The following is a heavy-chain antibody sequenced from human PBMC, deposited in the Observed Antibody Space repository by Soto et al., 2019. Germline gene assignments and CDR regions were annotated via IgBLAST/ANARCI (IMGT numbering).Heavy chain of an antibody. CDR2: IFYSGST. Sequence: PSETLSLTCTVSGGFISSYYWSWIRQPPGKGPEWIGNIFYSGSTNYNPSLDSRVTMSVDTSNNQFSLKLKSVTAADTAIYYCARRRNTMTGDFDSWGQGALVTVSS. V-gene: IGHV4-59*01. CDR1: GGFISSYY. D-gene: IGHD3-3*01. CDR3: ARRRNTMTGDFDS. J-gene: IGHJ4*02.